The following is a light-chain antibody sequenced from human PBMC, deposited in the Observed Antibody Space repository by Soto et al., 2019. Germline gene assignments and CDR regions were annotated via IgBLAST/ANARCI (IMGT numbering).Light chain of an antibody. V-gene: IGKV3-20*01. J-gene: IGKJ1*01. CDR1: QSVSTNF. Sequence: ETVLTQSPGTLSLSPGEGATLSCRASQSVSTNFFAWYQQKPGQAPRLLIYGASTRATGIPDRFSGSGSGTDFTLTISRLEPEDFAVYYCQQYGRTSWTFGQGT. CDR3: QQYGRTSWT. CDR2: GAS.